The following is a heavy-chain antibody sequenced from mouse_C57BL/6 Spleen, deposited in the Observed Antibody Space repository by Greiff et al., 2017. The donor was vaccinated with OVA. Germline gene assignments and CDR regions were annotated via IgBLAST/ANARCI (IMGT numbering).Heavy chain of an antibody. D-gene: IGHD1-1*01. CDR2: INPNNGGT. CDR1: GYTFTDYN. Sequence: VQLQQSGPELVKPGASVKMSCKASGYTFTDYNMHWVKQSHGKSLEWIGYINPNNGGTSYNQTFKGKATLTVNKSSSTAYMELRSLTSEDSAVYYCARGDYYGSSPFAYWGQGTLVTVSA. V-gene: IGHV1-22*01. J-gene: IGHJ3*01. CDR3: ARGDYYGSSPFAY.